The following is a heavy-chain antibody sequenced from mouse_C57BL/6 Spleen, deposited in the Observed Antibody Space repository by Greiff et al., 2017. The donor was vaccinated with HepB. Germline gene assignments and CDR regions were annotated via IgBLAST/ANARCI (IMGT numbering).Heavy chain of an antibody. J-gene: IGHJ1*03. CDR1: GFTFTDYD. D-gene: IGHD2-2*01. CDR2: INPGSGNT. Sequence: QVQLQQSGAELVRPGASVKLSCKASGFTFTDYDINWVKQSPGQGLEWIARINPGSGNTYYNEKFKGKVTLTAEKSYSTAYMQLISLTSEDSAVYFWARGVVTTGDWYFDVWGTGTTVTVSS. V-gene: IGHV1-76*01. CDR3: ARGVVTTGDWYFDV.